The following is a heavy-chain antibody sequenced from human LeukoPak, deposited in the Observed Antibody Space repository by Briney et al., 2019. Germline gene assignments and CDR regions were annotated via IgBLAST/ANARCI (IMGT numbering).Heavy chain of an antibody. CDR2: ISGSGGRT. CDR1: GFTFSSYT. Sequence: GGSLRLSCAASGFTFSSYTMAWVRQAPGKGLEWVSGISGSGGRTYHADSVKGRFTISRDNSKNTLYLQMNSLRAEDTAVYYCARDWVYWGQGTLVTVSS. V-gene: IGHV3-23*01. CDR3: ARDWVY. J-gene: IGHJ4*02. D-gene: IGHD3-16*01.